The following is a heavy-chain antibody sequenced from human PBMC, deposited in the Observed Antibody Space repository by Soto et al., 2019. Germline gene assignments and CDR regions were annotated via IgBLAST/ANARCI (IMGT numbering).Heavy chain of an antibody. CDR3: ARERTVSGYDWRGYNWFDP. Sequence: SETLSLTCTVSGGSISSYYWSWIRQPPGKGLEWIGYIYYSGSTNYNPSLKSRVTISVDTSKNQFSLKLSSVTAADTAVYYCARERTVSGYDWRGYNWFDPWGQGTLVTVSS. CDR2: IYYSGST. J-gene: IGHJ5*02. V-gene: IGHV4-59*01. CDR1: GGSISSYY. D-gene: IGHD5-12*01.